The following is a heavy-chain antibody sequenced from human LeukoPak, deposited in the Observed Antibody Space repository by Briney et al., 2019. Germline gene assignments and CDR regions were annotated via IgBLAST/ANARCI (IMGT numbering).Heavy chain of an antibody. CDR1: GGSISSYC. CDR2: IYFSGST. J-gene: IGHJ6*03. CDR3: ARTLIVGATLYYYYYYYMDV. D-gene: IGHD1-26*01. Sequence: SETLSLTCTVSGGSISSYCWSWIRQPPGKGLEWIGYIYFSGSTNYNPSLKSRVTLSVDTSKNQFSLKLSSVTAADTAVYYCARTLIVGATLYYYYYYYMDVWGKGTTVTVSS. V-gene: IGHV4-59*12.